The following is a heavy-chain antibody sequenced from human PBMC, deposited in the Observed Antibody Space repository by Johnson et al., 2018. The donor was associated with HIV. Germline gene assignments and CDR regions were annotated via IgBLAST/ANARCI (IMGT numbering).Heavy chain of an antibody. V-gene: IGHV3-7*01. CDR2: IKQDGSEK. CDR3: AKGRIPRIQLRTWAFDV. CDR1: GFTVSSYW. J-gene: IGHJ3*01. D-gene: IGHD5-18*01. Sequence: VQLVESGGGLVQPGGYLRLSCAASGFTVSSYWMSWVRQAPGKGLEWVANIKQDGSEKYYVDSVKGRVTISRDNAKNSLYLQMNSLRAEATAVYYCAKGRIPRIQLRTWAFDVWGQGTMVAVSS.